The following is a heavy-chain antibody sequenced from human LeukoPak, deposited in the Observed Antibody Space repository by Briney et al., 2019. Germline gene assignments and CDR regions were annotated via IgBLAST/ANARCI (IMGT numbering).Heavy chain of an antibody. Sequence: PGGSLRLSCSTSGFVFDDYTINWFRQAPGKGLEWVGFIRGQTYRGTKQYAASVKGRFTISRDDSKGVAYLQMNSLRAEDTAVYYCARDVVGYGYSDYWGQGTLVTVSS. CDR1: GFVFDDYT. CDR2: IRGQTYRGTK. V-gene: IGHV3-49*03. CDR3: ARDVVGYGYSDY. D-gene: IGHD5-18*01. J-gene: IGHJ4*02.